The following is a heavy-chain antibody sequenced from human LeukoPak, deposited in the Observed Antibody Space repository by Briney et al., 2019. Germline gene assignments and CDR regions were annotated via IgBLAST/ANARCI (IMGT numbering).Heavy chain of an antibody. CDR1: GGSISSGSYY. V-gene: IGHV4-61*02. J-gene: IGHJ4*02. CDR3: ARELGRYCSSTSCAQGIDY. Sequence: SQTLSLTCTVSGGSISSGSYYWSWIRQPAGKGLEWIGRIYTSGSTNYNPSLKSRVTISVDTSKNQFSLKLSSVTAADTAVYYCARELGRYCSSTSCAQGIDYWGQGTLVTVSP. D-gene: IGHD2-2*01. CDR2: IYTSGST.